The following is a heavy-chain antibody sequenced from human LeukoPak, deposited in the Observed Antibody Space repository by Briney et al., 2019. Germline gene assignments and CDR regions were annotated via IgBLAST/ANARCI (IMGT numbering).Heavy chain of an antibody. J-gene: IGHJ4*02. CDR3: ARELWFGELSPYY. D-gene: IGHD3-10*01. Sequence: PGGSLRLSCAASGFIFSSYNFNWVRQAPGKGLEWVSFISSSPNIIYYADSVKGRFTISRDNAKNSLYLQMNSLRAEDTAVYYCARELWFGELSPYYWGQGTLVTVSS. CDR1: GFIFSSYN. CDR2: ISSSPNII. V-gene: IGHV3-48*04.